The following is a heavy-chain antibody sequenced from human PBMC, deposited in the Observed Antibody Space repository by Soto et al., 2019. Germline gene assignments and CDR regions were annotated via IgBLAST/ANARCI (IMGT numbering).Heavy chain of an antibody. CDR2: VYYTGST. J-gene: IGHJ4*02. Sequence: QVQLQESGPGLVKPSETLSLTCRVSGGSMSGYYWSWVRLAPGKGLEWIGCVYYTGSTNYNPSLQSRVSISVDTSTKHFSLSLSLVTAADTAVYFCARSIAVPSGHIDHWGQGIRVTISS. CDR1: GGSMSGYY. V-gene: IGHV4-59*01. CDR3: ARSIAVPSGHIDH. D-gene: IGHD6-6*01.